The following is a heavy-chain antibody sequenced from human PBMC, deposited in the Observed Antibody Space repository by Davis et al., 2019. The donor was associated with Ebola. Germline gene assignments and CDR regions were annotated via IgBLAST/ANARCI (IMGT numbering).Heavy chain of an antibody. CDR2: ISPNATTT. Sequence: GGSLRLSCVASGVTFRNYEMNWVRQAPGKGLEWVAYISPNATTTQYASTVKGRFTISRDDAKNLMSLQMTSLRVEDTAVYHCVPGTWIRGQGTLVTVSS. J-gene: IGHJ4*02. V-gene: IGHV3-48*03. CDR3: VPGTWI. D-gene: IGHD5-18*01. CDR1: GVTFRNYE.